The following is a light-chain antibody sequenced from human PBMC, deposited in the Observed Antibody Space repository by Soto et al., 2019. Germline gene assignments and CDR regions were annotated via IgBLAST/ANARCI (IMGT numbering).Light chain of an antibody. V-gene: IGLV1-40*01. CDR3: QSYDSSSHVV. J-gene: IGLJ2*01. CDR1: SSNIGAGYD. CDR2: GNS. Sequence: QPVLTQPPSVSGAPGQRVTISCTGSSSNIGAGYDVHWYQQLPGTAPKLLIYGNSNRPSGVPERFSGSKSGTSASLSITGLQAEDEADYYCQSYDSSSHVVFGGGTKLTVL.